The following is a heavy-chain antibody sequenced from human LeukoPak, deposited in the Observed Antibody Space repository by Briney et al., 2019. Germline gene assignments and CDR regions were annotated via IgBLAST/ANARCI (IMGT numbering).Heavy chain of an antibody. CDR1: GFTFSSYG. D-gene: IGHD3-16*01. J-gene: IGHJ6*03. CDR3: AKGFMRWGEVYYMGV. CDR2: ISGSGSST. Sequence: GGTLRLSCAASGFTFSSYGMSWVRQAPGKGLEWVSTISGSGSSTYYADSVKGRFTISRDNSKNTLFLQMNSLRAEDTAVYYCAKGFMRWGEVYYMGVWGKGTTVTVSS. V-gene: IGHV3-23*01.